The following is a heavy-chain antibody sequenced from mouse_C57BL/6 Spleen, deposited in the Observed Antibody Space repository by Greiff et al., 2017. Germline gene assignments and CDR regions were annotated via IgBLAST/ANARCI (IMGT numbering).Heavy chain of an antibody. Sequence: EVHLVESGGGLVQPGGSLSLSCAASGFTFTAYYMSWVRQPPGKALEWLGFIRNKANGYTTEYSAAVKGRFTISRDNSQSILYLQMNALRAEDSSTYYCAIYIDYTGGFDYWGQGTTLTVSS. CDR2: IRNKANGYTT. CDR3: AIYIDYTGGFDY. D-gene: IGHD2-4*01. V-gene: IGHV7-3*01. J-gene: IGHJ2*01. CDR1: GFTFTAYY.